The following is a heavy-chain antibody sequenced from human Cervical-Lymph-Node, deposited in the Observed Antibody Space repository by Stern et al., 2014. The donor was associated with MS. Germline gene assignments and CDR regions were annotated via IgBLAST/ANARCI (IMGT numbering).Heavy chain of an antibody. CDR1: GFTSSSYG. D-gene: IGHD6-6*01. J-gene: IGHJ4*02. V-gene: IGHV3-33*06. Sequence: VQLVESGGGVVQPGRSLRLSCAASGFTSSSYGIHWVRQTPGKGLEWVAVIWYDGSNKYYADSVKGRFTISRDNSENTAYLQMNSLRVEDTAVYYCAKGDSSSPLEYWGQGTLVTVSS. CDR3: AKGDSSSPLEY. CDR2: IWYDGSNK.